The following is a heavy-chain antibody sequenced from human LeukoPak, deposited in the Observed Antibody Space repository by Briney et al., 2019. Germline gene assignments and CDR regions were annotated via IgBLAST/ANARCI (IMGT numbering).Heavy chain of an antibody. J-gene: IGHJ4*02. D-gene: IGHD5-18*01. CDR1: GYSISSDYY. CDR2: VSHSGST. Sequence: SETLSLTCTVSGYSISSDYYWGWIRQPPGRGLEWIASVSHSGSTYYNPSLKSRVTISVDTSKNQFSLKVTSVTAADTALYYCTRERIERYTYASSDFDYWGRGTLVTVSS. CDR3: TRERIERYTYASSDFDY. V-gene: IGHV4-38-2*02.